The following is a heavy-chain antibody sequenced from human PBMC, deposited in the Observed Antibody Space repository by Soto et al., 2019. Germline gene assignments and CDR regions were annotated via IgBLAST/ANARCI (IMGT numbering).Heavy chain of an antibody. D-gene: IGHD4-17*01. Sequence: PSETLSLTCTVSGGSIRSSSYYWGWLRQPQGKGLEWIGSIYYSGSTYYNPSLKRRVPISVATSKNQFSLKLSSVIASDTAVYFCASECYFGYYGHYLDRKDVWGRGTTVPVSS. V-gene: IGHV4-39*07. CDR1: GGSIRSSSYY. J-gene: IGHJ6*02. CDR3: ASECYFGYYGHYLDRKDV. CDR2: IYYSGST.